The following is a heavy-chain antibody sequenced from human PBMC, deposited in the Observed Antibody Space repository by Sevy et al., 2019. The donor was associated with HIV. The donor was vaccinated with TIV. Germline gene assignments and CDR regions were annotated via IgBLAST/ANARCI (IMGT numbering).Heavy chain of an antibody. CDR1: GFDVSNNY. CDR2: ISSSSSTI. CDR3: ARDRRGFGGNYAFDI. V-gene: IGHV3-48*01. J-gene: IGHJ3*02. Sequence: GGSLRLSCAGSGFDVSNNYMSWVRQAPGKGLEWVSYISSSSSTIYYADSVKGRFTISRDNAKNSLYLQMNSLRAEDTAVYYCARDRRGFGGNYAFDIWGQGTMVTVSS. D-gene: IGHD2-21*02.